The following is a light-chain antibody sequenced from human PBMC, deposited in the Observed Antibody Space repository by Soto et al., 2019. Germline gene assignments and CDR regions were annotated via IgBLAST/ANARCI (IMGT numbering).Light chain of an antibody. Sequence: EVVMTQSPATLSLSPGERATLSCRASQSISTYLAWYQQKPGQAPRLLMSGASTRATGVPDRFSGSGSGTDFTLTISSLEPEDFAVYYCQQYNKWPRTFGQGTKVDIK. CDR1: QSISTY. J-gene: IGKJ1*01. V-gene: IGKV3-15*01. CDR3: QQYNKWPRT. CDR2: GAS.